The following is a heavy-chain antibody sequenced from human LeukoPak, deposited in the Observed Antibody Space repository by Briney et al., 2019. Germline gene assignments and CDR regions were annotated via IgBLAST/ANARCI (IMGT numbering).Heavy chain of an antibody. CDR2: IYYSGST. CDR1: GGSISSSSYY. J-gene: IGHJ2*01. CDR3: ASTYCGGDCYSSISYWYFDL. D-gene: IGHD2-21*02. V-gene: IGHV4-39*01. Sequence: SETLSLTCTVSGGSISSSSYYWGWIRQPPGKGLEWIGSIYYSGSTYYNPSLKSRVTISVDTSKNQFSLKLSSVTAADTAVYYCASTYCGGDCYSSISYWYFDLWGRGTLVTVSS.